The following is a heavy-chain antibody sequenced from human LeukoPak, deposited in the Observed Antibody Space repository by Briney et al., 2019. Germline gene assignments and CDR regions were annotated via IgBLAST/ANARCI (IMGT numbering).Heavy chain of an antibody. V-gene: IGHV3-48*03. CDR1: GFTFSSYE. CDR2: ISSSTGTV. D-gene: IGHD1-1*01. J-gene: IGHJ4*02. Sequence: GGSLRLSCAASGFTFSSYEMNWVRQAPGKGPEWVAWISSSTGTVYYADSVKGRFTISRDNAKNSVYLQMNSLRAEDTAVYYCARDPTARQNSDDFTLDYWGPGALVTVSS. CDR3: ARDPTARQNSDDFTLDY.